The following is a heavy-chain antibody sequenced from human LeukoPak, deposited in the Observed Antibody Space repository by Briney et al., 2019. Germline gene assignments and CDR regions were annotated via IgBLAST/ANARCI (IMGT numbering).Heavy chain of an antibody. CDR3: ATIAVAGPY. CDR1: GFTFSSYS. CDR2: ISSSSSYI. J-gene: IGHJ4*02. V-gene: IGHV3-21*01. Sequence: GGSLRLSCAASGFTFSSYSMNWFGKAPGKGLEWVSVISSSSSYIYYADSVKGRFTISRDNAKNSLYLQMNSLRAEDTAVYYCATIAVAGPYWGQGTLVAVSS. D-gene: IGHD6-19*01.